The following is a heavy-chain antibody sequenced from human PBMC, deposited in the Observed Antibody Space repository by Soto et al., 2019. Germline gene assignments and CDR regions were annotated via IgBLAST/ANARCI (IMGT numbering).Heavy chain of an antibody. J-gene: IGHJ6*02. CDR1: GYTFTSYG. V-gene: IGHV1-18*01. Sequence: QVQLVQSGAEVKKPGASVKVSCKASGYTFTSYGISWVRQAPGQGLEWMGWISAYNGNTNYAQKLQGRVTMTTDTSXSXAXXELRSLRSDDTAVYYCASFVVSDSMGYYYYYGMDVWGQGTTVTVSS. D-gene: IGHD3-3*02. CDR2: ISAYNGNT. CDR3: ASFVVSDSMGYYYYYGMDV.